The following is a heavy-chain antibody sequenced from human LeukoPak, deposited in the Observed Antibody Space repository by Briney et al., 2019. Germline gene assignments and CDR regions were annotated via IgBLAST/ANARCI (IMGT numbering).Heavy chain of an antibody. CDR3: ARDPPLYYYDSSGFAFDI. V-gene: IGHV1-2*02. J-gene: IGHJ3*02. CDR1: GYTFTGYY. D-gene: IGHD3-22*01. CDR2: INPNSGGT. Sequence: ASVKVSCKASGYTFTGYYMHWVRQAPGQGLEWMGWINPNSGGTNYAQKFQGRVTMTRDTSISTAYMELRRLRSDDTAVYYCARDPPLYYYDSSGFAFDIWGQGTMVTVSS.